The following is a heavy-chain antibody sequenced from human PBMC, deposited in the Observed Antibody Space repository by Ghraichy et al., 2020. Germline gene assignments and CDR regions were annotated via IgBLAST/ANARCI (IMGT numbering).Heavy chain of an antibody. V-gene: IGHV3-48*02. CDR1: GFTFSGYS. Sequence: GGSLRLSCAASGFTFSGYSMNLVRQAPGKGLEWVAYITSSSKFISYADSVKGRFTISRDNAQNTLDLQMKSLRDEDTAVYYCARGSKVVRFYYYDGMDVWGQGTTVTVSS. D-gene: IGHD2-21*01. CDR3: ARGSKVVRFYYYDGMDV. J-gene: IGHJ6*02. CDR2: ITSSSKFI.